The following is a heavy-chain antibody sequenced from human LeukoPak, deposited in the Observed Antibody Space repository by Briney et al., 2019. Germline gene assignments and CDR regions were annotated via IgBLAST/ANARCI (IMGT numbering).Heavy chain of an antibody. Sequence: GSLRLSCAASGFTFTSYAMSWVRQPPGKGLEWIGSIHYSGSTYYNPSLKSRVTISVDTSKNQFSLKLSSVTAADTAVYYCARPIYGSGWFDYWGQGTLVTVSS. CDR2: IHYSGST. CDR1: GFTFTSYA. D-gene: IGHD3-10*01. V-gene: IGHV4-39*01. CDR3: ARPIYGSGWFDY. J-gene: IGHJ4*02.